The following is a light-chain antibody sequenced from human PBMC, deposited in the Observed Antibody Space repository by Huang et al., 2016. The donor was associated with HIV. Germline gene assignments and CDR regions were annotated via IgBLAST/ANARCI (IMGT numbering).Light chain of an antibody. Sequence: DIQMTQFPTSLSASVEDRVTITCRAGQASDKYFNWYQQKSGRAPRLLIYGASKLQSGVPSRFSVRASGTHSSLTINSLQPDDSAIYYCQQSYRTPRTFGQGTNLEI. J-gene: IGKJ2*01. V-gene: IGKV1-39*01. CDR3: QQSYRTPRT. CDR1: QASDKY. CDR2: GAS.